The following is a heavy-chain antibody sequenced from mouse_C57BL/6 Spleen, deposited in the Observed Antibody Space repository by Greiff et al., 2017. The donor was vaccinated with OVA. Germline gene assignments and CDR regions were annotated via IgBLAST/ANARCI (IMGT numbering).Heavy chain of an antibody. CDR3: ARHYYGSSYDAMDY. J-gene: IGHJ4*01. V-gene: IGHV7-3*01. Sequence: EVQLVESGGGLVQPGGSLSLSCAASGFTFTDYYMSWVRQPPGKALEWLGFIRNKANGYTTEYSASVKGRFTISRDNSQSSLYLQMNALRAEDSATYYCARHYYGSSYDAMDYWGQGTSVTVSS. CDR2: IRNKANGYTT. CDR1: GFTFTDYY. D-gene: IGHD1-1*01.